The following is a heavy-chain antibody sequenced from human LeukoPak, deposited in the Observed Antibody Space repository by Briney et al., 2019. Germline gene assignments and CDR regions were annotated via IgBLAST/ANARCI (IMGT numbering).Heavy chain of an antibody. V-gene: IGHV1-46*01. D-gene: IGHD2-2*01. CDR1: GYTFTSYC. CDR2: INPSGGST. J-gene: IGHJ3*02. Sequence: ASVKVSCKASGYTFTSYCMHWVRQAPGQGLEWMGIINPSGGSTSYAQKFQGRVTVTRDTSTSTVYMELSSLRSEDTAVYYCARDLRDIVVVPAPNDAFDIWGQGTMVTVSS. CDR3: ARDLRDIVVVPAPNDAFDI.